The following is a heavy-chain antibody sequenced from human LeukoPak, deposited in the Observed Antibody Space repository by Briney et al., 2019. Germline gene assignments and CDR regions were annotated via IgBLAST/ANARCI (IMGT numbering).Heavy chain of an antibody. CDR3: ARASSSFPSFFDY. V-gene: IGHV1-2*02. D-gene: IGHD6-6*01. CDR2: INPNSGGT. J-gene: IGHJ4*02. Sequence: GASVKVSCKASGYTFTGYYMHWVRQAPGQGLEWMGWINPNSGGTNYAQKLQGRVTMTRDTSISTAYMELSRLRSDDTAVYYCARASSSFPSFFDYWGQGTLVTVSS. CDR1: GYTFTGYY.